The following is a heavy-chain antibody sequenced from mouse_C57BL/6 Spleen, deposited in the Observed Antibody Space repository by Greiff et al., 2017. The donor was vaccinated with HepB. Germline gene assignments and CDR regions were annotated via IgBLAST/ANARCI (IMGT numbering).Heavy chain of an antibody. J-gene: IGHJ3*01. V-gene: IGHV1-61*01. CDR2: IYPSDSET. CDR3: ARLGYDGGFAY. Sequence: QVQLKQPGAELVRPGSSVKLSCKASGYTFTSYWMDWVKQRPGQGLEWIGNIYPSDSETHYNQKFKDKATLTVDKSSSTAYMQLSSLTSEDSAVYYCARLGYDGGFAYWGQGTLVTVSA. D-gene: IGHD2-14*01. CDR1: GYTFTSYW.